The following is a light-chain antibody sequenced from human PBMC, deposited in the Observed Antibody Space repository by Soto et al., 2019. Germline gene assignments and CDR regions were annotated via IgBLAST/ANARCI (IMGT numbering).Light chain of an antibody. J-gene: IGKJ2*01. CDR2: GAS. CDR1: QSVSSSF. Sequence: EIVLTQSPGTLSLSPGEGATLSCRASQSVSSSFLAWYQQKPGQAPRLLIYGASSRATGIPDRFSGSGSGPYFPLTISRLEPEDFAVYYGQPYDSSPYTFGQGTKLEIK. V-gene: IGKV3-20*01. CDR3: QPYDSSPYT.